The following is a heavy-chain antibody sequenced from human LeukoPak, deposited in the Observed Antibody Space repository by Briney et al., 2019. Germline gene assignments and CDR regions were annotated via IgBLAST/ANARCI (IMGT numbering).Heavy chain of an antibody. CDR3: ARSSPKATTGDAFDI. V-gene: IGHV1-18*01. CDR1: GGTFSSYA. Sequence: GASVKVSCKASGGTFSSYAISWVRQAPGQGLEWMGWISAYNGNTNYAQKLQGRVTMTTDTSTSTAYMELRSLRSDDTAVYYCARSSPKATTGDAFDIWGQGTMVTVSS. D-gene: IGHD1-26*01. CDR2: ISAYNGNT. J-gene: IGHJ3*02.